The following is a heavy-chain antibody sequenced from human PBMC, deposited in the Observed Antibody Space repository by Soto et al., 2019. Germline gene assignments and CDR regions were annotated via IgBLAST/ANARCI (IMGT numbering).Heavy chain of an antibody. V-gene: IGHV4-30-2*01. J-gene: IGHJ4*02. Sequence: PSETLSLTCAVSGGSISSGGYSWSWIRQPPGKGLEWIGYIYHSGSTYYNPSLKSRVTILVDRSKNQFSLKLSSVTAADTAVYYCARGGVDYYDSSGYYFSPYYFDYWGQGTLVTVSS. CDR3: ARGGVDYYDSSGYYFSPYYFDY. D-gene: IGHD3-22*01. CDR1: GGSISSGGYS. CDR2: IYHSGST.